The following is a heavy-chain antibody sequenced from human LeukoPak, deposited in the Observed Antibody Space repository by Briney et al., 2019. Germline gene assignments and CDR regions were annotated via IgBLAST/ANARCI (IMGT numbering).Heavy chain of an antibody. Sequence: GGSLRLSCAASGFTLSSYAMHWVRQAPGKGLEWVAVISYDGSNKYYADSVKGRFTISRDNSKNTLYLQMNSLRAEDTAVYYCARGPHYYDSSGYFQDYWGQGTLVTVSS. CDR1: GFTLSSYA. CDR3: ARGPHYYDSSGYFQDY. V-gene: IGHV3-30-3*01. J-gene: IGHJ4*02. D-gene: IGHD3-22*01. CDR2: ISYDGSNK.